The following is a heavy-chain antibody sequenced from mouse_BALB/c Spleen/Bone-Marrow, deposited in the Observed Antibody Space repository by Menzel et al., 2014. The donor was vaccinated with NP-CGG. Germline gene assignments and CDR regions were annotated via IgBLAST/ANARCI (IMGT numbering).Heavy chain of an antibody. CDR3: ARSKGIRGAMDY. J-gene: IGHJ4*01. CDR2: INSNNGGN. CDR1: GYTFTEYT. Sequence: QLKESGPELVKPGASVKISCKTSGYTFTEYTMHWVKQSHGKSLEWIGGINSNNGGNSYNQKFKGKVTLTVDKSSSTAYMELRSLTFEDSAVYYCARSKGIRGAMDYWGQGTSVTVSS. V-gene: IGHV1-18*01.